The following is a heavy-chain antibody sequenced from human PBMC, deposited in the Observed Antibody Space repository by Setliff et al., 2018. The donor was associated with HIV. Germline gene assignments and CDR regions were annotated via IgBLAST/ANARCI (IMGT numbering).Heavy chain of an antibody. CDR2: INVGNGNT. CDR1: GYTFTTYA. J-gene: IGHJ6*03. CDR3: ARDAEDSSGSYYYYYYMDV. Sequence: GASVKVSCKASGYTFTTYAIHWVRQAPGQRLEWMGWINVGNGNTKYSQKFQDRVTITRDTSATTAYMELSSLRSEDTAVYYCARDAEDSSGSYYYYYYMDVWGKGTTVTVSS. V-gene: IGHV1-3*01. D-gene: IGHD6-19*01.